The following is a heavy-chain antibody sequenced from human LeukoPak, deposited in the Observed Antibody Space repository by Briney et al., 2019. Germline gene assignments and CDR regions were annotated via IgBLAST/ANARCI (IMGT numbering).Heavy chain of an antibody. J-gene: IGHJ4*02. D-gene: IGHD5-12*01. Sequence: SETRSLTCTVSGASINSNEYYWSWVRQPAGKGLEWIGRSYFTGRTNYNPSLKTRVTISVDTSKNHFSLQLSSVTAADTAVYHCARVNRYSGAFFIWGQGTLVIVSS. CDR1: GASINSNEYY. CDR3: ARVNRYSGAFFI. CDR2: SYFTGRT. V-gene: IGHV4-61*02.